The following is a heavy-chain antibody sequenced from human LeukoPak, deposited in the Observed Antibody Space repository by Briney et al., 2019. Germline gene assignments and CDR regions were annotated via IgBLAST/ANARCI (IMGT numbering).Heavy chain of an antibody. CDR2: IIPIFGTA. CDR1: GGTFISYA. Sequence: GASVKVSCKASGGTFISYAISWVRQAPGQGLEWMGGIIPIFGTANYAQKFQGRVTITTDESTSTAYMELSSLRSEDTAVYYCARADGDLQNWFDPWGQGTLVTVSS. CDR3: ARADGDLQNWFDP. V-gene: IGHV1-69*05. J-gene: IGHJ5*02. D-gene: IGHD4-17*01.